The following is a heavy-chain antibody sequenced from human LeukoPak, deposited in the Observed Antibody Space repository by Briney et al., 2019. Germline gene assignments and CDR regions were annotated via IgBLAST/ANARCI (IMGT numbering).Heavy chain of an antibody. J-gene: IGHJ3*02. CDR2: IHHSGST. CDR3: ARGAYCSGGSCYTFDI. Sequence: SETLSLTCAVYGGSFSGSYWTWIRQPPGKGLEWIGEIHHSGSTKYNPSLKSRVTISGDTSKNQFSLKLNSVTAADTAVYYCARGAYCSGGSCYTFDIWGQGTMVTVSS. CDR1: GGSFSGSY. D-gene: IGHD2-15*01. V-gene: IGHV4-34*01.